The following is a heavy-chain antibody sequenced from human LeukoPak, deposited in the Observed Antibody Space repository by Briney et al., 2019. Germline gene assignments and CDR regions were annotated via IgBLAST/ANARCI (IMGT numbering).Heavy chain of an antibody. V-gene: IGHV3-23*01. Sequence: GGSLRLSCAASGFTFRIFGMTWVRQTPGKGLEWVSSIGSGDTYYADSVKGRFTISRDDSKNTIFLQMNSLRAEDTAVYYCVRDGVSGNKNWVWFDPWGQGTLVTVSS. CDR2: IGSGDT. D-gene: IGHD4-23*01. J-gene: IGHJ5*02. CDR3: VRDGVSGNKNWVWFDP. CDR1: GFTFRIFG.